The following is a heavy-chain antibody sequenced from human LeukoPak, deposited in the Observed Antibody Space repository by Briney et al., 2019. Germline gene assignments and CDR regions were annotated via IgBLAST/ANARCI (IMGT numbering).Heavy chain of an antibody. CDR1: GFTFSSYS. CDR3: ARDKRAGIAARQPSYYFDY. J-gene: IGHJ4*02. D-gene: IGHD6-6*01. CDR2: ISSSSSYI. V-gene: IGHV3-21*01. Sequence: MPGVSLRLSCAASGFTFSSYSMNWVRQAPGKGLEWVSSISSSSSYIYYADSVKGRFTISRDNAKNSLYLQMNSLRAEDTAVYYCARDKRAGIAARQPSYYFDYWGQGTLVTVSS.